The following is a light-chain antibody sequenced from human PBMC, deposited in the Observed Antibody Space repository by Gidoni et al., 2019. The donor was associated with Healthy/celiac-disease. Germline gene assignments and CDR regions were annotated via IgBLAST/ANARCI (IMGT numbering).Light chain of an antibody. Sequence: ELVLTPSPATLSLSPGDRATLTCRASQCVSSYLAWYQQKPGQAPRLLIYDASNRATGIPARFSGSGSGTDFTLTISSLEPEDFAVYYCQQRSNWSFTFGRGTKVEIK. V-gene: IGKV3-11*01. CDR1: QCVSSY. J-gene: IGKJ3*01. CDR3: QQRSNWSFT. CDR2: DAS.